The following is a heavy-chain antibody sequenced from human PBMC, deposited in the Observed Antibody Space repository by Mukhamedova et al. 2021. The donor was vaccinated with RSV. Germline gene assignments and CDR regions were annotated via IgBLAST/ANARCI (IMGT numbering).Heavy chain of an antibody. V-gene: IGHV5-10-1*01. CDR3: ARGDSSGGYNGYFDY. CDR2: DPSDSYT. D-gene: IGHD6-19*01. J-gene: IGHJ4*02. Sequence: DPSDSYTNYSPSFQGHVTISADKSISTAYLQWSSLKASDTAMYYCARGDSSGGYNGYFDYWGQGTLVTVSS.